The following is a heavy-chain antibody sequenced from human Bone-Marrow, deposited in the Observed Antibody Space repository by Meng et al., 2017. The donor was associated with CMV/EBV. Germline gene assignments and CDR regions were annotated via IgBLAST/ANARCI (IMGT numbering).Heavy chain of an antibody. CDR3: ARDDSSLPAYYYVMDV. CDR1: GFIFSNYE. D-gene: IGHD3-22*01. CDR2: ISRRGVTI. J-gene: IGHJ6*02. Sequence: GESLKISCTASGFIFSNYEMNWVRQAPGKGLEWVSYISRRGVTIYYADSVKGRFTISRDNAENSLYLQMNSLRAEDTAVYYCARDDSSLPAYYYVMDVWGQGTTVTVSS. V-gene: IGHV3-48*03.